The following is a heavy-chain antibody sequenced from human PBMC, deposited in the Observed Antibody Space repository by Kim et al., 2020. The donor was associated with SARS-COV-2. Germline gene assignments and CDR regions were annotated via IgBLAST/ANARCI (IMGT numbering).Heavy chain of an antibody. CDR1: GGSVRPYY. CDR2: IYYNGIT. J-gene: IGHJ4*02. Sequence: SETLSLTCTVSGGSVRPYYWNWIRQAPGKGLEWIGYIYYNGITNYNPSLRSRVTISIDTSKNHFSLSLSSVTAADTAVYYCSRATNFDYWGPGTQVTVSS. D-gene: IGHD3-10*01. V-gene: IGHV4-59*02. CDR3: SRATNFDY.